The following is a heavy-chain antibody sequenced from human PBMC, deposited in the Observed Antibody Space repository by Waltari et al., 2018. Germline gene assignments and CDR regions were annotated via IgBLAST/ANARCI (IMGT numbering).Heavy chain of an antibody. Sequence: QVQLQESGPGLVNPSETLSLTCTVSGDSLRNYYWSWIRQPAGRGLEWIGRIYTSGSTDYNPSLKSRVTMSRDMSRNQISLRLSSVTAADTAVYYCARDNRQRWLEEGHWFDPWGQGTLVTVSS. CDR2: IYTSGST. D-gene: IGHD5-18*01. V-gene: IGHV4-4*07. J-gene: IGHJ5*02. CDR3: ARDNRQRWLEEGHWFDP. CDR1: GDSLRNYY.